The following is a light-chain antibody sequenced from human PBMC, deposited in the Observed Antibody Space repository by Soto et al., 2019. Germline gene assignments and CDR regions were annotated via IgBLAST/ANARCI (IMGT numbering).Light chain of an antibody. J-gene: IGLJ1*01. CDR3: SSYSDIATKV. V-gene: IGLV2-14*03. CDR1: SSDVGAYIY. Sequence: QSVLTQPASVSGSPGQSITISCGGTSSDVGAYIYVSWYQQFPGKAPKLILYEVNNRPSGVSNRFSGSKSGTTASLTISGLQPEDEADYYCSSYSDIATKVFGTGTKVTVL. CDR2: EVN.